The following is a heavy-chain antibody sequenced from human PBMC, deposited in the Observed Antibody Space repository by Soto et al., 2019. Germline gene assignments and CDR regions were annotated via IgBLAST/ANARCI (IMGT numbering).Heavy chain of an antibody. CDR1: GGSISSGGYY. CDR2: IYYSGST. D-gene: IGHD3-3*01. Sequence: SETLSLTCTVSGGSISSGGYYWSWIRQHPGKGLGWIGYIYYSGSTYYNPPLKSRVTISVDTSKNQFSLKLSSVTAADTAVYYCARSESTFTIFGVVTGLYNWFDPWGQGTLVTVSS. V-gene: IGHV4-31*03. CDR3: ARSESTFTIFGVVTGLYNWFDP. J-gene: IGHJ5*02.